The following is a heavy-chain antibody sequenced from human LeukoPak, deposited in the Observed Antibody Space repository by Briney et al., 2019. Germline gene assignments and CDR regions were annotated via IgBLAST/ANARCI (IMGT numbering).Heavy chain of an antibody. CDR1: AFTFNNFP. CDR2: ILKDGSDA. J-gene: IGHJ4*02. D-gene: IGHD3-9*01. Sequence: TGGSLRLSCTASAFTFNNFPMHWVRQAPGKGLEWVTLILKDGSDALYADSVKGRFTISRDNSENTLFLQMNSLRAEDTAIYYCARDFHYFFDYCGQGTLVTVSS. CDR3: ARDFHYFFDY. V-gene: IGHV3-30-3*01.